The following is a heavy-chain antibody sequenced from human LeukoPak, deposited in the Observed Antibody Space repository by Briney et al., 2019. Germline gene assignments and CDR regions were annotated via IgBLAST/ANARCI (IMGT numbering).Heavy chain of an antibody. Sequence: GGSLRLSCAASGFTFSSYNMNWVRQAPGKGPEWVSYISSSSNTIYYADSVKGRFTISRDNTKNSLYLQMNSLRAEDTAVYYCARDKGVSSAYDYWGQGTLVAVSS. CDR1: GFTFSSYN. CDR3: ARDKGVSSAYDY. J-gene: IGHJ4*02. D-gene: IGHD6-25*01. V-gene: IGHV3-48*04. CDR2: ISSSSNTI.